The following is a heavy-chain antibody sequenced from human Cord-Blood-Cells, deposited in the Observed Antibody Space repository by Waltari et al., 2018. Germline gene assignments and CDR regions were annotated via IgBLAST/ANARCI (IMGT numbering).Heavy chain of an antibody. V-gene: IGHV4-59*01. CDR3: AREGRLGGSGPGGWFDP. D-gene: IGHD2-15*01. J-gene: IGHJ5*02. CDR2: IYYSGST. Sequence: QVQLQESGPGLVKPSETLSLTCTVSGGSISSYYWSWIRQPPGKGREWIGYIYYSGSTNYNPSLKSRVTISVDTSKNQFSLKLSSVTAADTAVYYCAREGRLGGSGPGGWFDPWGQGTLVTVSS. CDR1: GGSISSYY.